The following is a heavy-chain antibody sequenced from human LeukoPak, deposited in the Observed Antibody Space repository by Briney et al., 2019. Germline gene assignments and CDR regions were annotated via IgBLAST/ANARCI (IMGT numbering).Heavy chain of an antibody. V-gene: IGHV3-48*02. CDR2: IDGSGDTI. CDR3: SRRFDC. J-gene: IGHJ4*02. Sequence: RGGSLRLSCAASGFTSSDYSMNWVRQAPGKGLEWVSYIDGSGDTIYYADSVKGRFTISRDNAKNSLDLQMNSLRDEDTAVYYCSRRFDCWGQGTLVTVSS. CDR1: GFTSSDYS.